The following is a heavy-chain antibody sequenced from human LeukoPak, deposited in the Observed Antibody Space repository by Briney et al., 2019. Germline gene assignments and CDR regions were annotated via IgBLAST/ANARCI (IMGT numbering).Heavy chain of an antibody. CDR2: IYYSGST. J-gene: IGHJ4*02. CDR1: GGSISSYY. Sequence: SETLSLTCTVPGGSISSYYWSWIRQPPGKGLEWIGYIYYSGSTNYNPSLKSRVTISVDTSKNQFSLKLSSVTAADTAVYYCAAASLSGYDYSGELDYWGQGTLVTVSS. D-gene: IGHD5-12*01. CDR3: AAASLSGYDYSGELDY. V-gene: IGHV4-59*01.